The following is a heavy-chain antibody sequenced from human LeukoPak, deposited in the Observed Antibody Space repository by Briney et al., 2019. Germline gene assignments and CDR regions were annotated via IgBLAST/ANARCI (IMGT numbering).Heavy chain of an antibody. J-gene: IGHJ3*02. V-gene: IGHV4-59*01. Sequence: PSETLSLTCTVAGGSISSYYWSWIRQPPGKGLEWSGYIYYSGSTNYNSSLKSRVTISVDTSKNQFSLKLSSVTAADTAVYYCARDQSCSGGSCYDAFDIWGRGTMVTVSS. CDR2: IYYSGST. D-gene: IGHD2-15*01. CDR3: ARDQSCSGGSCYDAFDI. CDR1: GGSISSYY.